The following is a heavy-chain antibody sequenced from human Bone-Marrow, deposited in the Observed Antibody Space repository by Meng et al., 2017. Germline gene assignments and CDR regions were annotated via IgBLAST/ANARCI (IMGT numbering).Heavy chain of an antibody. CDR1: GFTFSSYA. Sequence: GGSLRLSCAASGFTFSSYAMSWVRQAPGEGLEWVANMKQDGSEKNYMDSVKGRFTISRDNARNSLYLQINSLRAEDTALYYCARVPINRGAQDLDYWGRGTLVTVSS. J-gene: IGHJ4*02. CDR3: ARVPINRGAQDLDY. D-gene: IGHD3-10*01. CDR2: MKQDGSEK. V-gene: IGHV3-7*01.